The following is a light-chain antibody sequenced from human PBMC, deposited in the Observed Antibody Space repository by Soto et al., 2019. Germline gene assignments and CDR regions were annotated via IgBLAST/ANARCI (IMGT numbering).Light chain of an antibody. CDR3: HQLSSYPL. J-gene: IGKJ3*01. V-gene: IGKV1-9*01. CDR2: AAS. CDR1: QGISSY. Sequence: DIQLTQSPSFLSASVGDRVTITCRASQGISSYLAWYQQKPGKAPKLLIYAASTLQSGVPSRFSGSGSGTGFTLTISSMATEDCAPYYCHQLSSYPLFGPGTKVDIK.